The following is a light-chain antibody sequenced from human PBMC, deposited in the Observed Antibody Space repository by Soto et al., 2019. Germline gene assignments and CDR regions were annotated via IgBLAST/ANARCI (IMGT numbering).Light chain of an antibody. CDR1: QSLLHSNGYNY. J-gene: IGKJ1*01. CDR2: LGS. V-gene: IGKV2-28*01. Sequence: DIVMTQSPLSLPVTPGEPAPISCRSSQSLLHSNGYNYLDWYLQKPGQSPQLLIYLGSNRASGVPDRFSGSGSGTDFTLKISRVEAEDVGVYYCMQALQRLTFGQGTKVEIK. CDR3: MQALQRLT.